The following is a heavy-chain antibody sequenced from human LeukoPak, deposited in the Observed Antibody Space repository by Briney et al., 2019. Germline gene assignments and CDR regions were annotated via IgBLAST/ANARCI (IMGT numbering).Heavy chain of an antibody. J-gene: IGHJ6*03. CDR3: ASHYYDSSGYPNYYYYYYMDV. V-gene: IGHV4-39*01. Sequence: SETLSLTCTVSGGSISSSSYYWGWIRQPPGKGLEWIGSIYYSGSTYYNPSLESRVTISVDTSKNQFSLKLSSVTAADTAVYYCASHYYDSSGYPNYYYYYYMDVWGKGTTVTISS. D-gene: IGHD3-22*01. CDR2: IYYSGST. CDR1: GGSISSSSYY.